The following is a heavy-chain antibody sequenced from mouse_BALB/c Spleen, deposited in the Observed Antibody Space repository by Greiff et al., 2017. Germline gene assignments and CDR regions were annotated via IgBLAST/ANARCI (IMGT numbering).Heavy chain of an antibody. D-gene: IGHD3-2*01. J-gene: IGHJ4*01. Sequence: QVQLKESGAELMKPGASVKISCKATGYTFSSYWIEWVKQRPGHGLEWIGEILPGSGSTNYNEKFKGKATFTADTSSNTAYMQLSSLTSEDSAVYYCARPRQLGYYYAMDYWGQGTSVTVSS. CDR2: ILPGSGST. CDR3: ARPRQLGYYYAMDY. V-gene: IGHV1-9*01. CDR1: GYTFSSYW.